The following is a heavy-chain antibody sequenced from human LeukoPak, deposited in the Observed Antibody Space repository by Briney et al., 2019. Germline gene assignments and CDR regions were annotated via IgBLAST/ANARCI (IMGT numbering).Heavy chain of an antibody. Sequence: QPGGSLRLSCVGSGFTFSSYWLSWVRQAPGKGLEWVATMNQDGNEKYYVDSVKGRFTISRDNAKKSLYLQMNSLRVEDTVVYYCTRDWSGRVAGHFWGQGTLVTVSS. CDR1: GFTFSSYW. J-gene: IGHJ4*02. V-gene: IGHV3-7*05. D-gene: IGHD6-19*01. CDR3: TRDWSGRVAGHF. CDR2: MNQDGNEK.